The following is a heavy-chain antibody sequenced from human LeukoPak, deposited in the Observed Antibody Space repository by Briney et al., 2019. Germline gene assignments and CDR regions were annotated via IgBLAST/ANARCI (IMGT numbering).Heavy chain of an antibody. CDR2: IYHSGST. J-gene: IGHJ5*02. CDR1: GYSISSGYY. CDR3: ARARYCSSTSCYAPYNWFDP. V-gene: IGHV4-38-2*01. D-gene: IGHD2-2*01. Sequence: SETLSLTCAVSGYSISSGYYWGWIRQPPGKGLEWIGSIYHSGSTYYNPSLKSRVTISVGTSKNQFSLKLSSVTAADTAVYYCARARYCSSTSCYAPYNWFDPWGQGTLVTVSS.